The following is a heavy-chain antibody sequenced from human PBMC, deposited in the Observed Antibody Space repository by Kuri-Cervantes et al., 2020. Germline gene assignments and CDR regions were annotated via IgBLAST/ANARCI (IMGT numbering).Heavy chain of an antibody. J-gene: IGHJ5*02. CDR3: ARDPPRGGGGPWFDP. D-gene: IGHD2-15*01. Sequence: GESMKISCAASGFTFSDYYMSWIRQAPGKGLEWVSYISSSGSTIYYADSVKGRFTISRDNAKNSLYLQMNSLRAEDTAVYYCARDPPRGGGGPWFDPWGQGTLVTVSS. CDR1: GFTFSDYY. CDR2: ISSSGSTI. V-gene: IGHV3-11*01.